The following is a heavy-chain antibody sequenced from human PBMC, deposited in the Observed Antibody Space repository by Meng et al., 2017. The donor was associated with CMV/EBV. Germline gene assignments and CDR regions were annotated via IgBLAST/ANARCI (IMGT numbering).Heavy chain of an antibody. CDR1: GGSFSGYY. V-gene: IGHV4-34*01. CDR3: ARGVGGWFDP. Sequence: QRQQWGAGLLKPSETLSLTRAVYGGSFSGYYWSWIRQPPGKGLEWIGEINHSGSTNYNPSLKSRVTISVDTSKNQCSLKLSSVTAADTAVYYCARGVGGWFDPWGQGTLVTVSS. J-gene: IGHJ5*02. D-gene: IGHD1-26*01. CDR2: INHSGST.